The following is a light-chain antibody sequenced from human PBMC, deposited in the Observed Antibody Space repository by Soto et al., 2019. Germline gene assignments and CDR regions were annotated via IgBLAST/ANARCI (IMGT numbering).Light chain of an antibody. CDR1: QSVSSSY. CDR2: GVS. CDR3: QQYAGFT. J-gene: IGKJ3*01. V-gene: IGKV3-20*01. Sequence: EIVLTQSPGTLSLSPGERATLSCRASQSVSSSYLAWYQQKPGQAPRLLIYGVSSRATGIPDRFSGSGSGTDFTLTISRLEPEDFAVYYCQQYAGFTFGPGTKVDIK.